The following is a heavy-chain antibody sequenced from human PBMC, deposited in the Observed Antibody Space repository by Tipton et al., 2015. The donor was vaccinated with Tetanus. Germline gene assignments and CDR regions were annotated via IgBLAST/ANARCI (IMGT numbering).Heavy chain of an antibody. D-gene: IGHD5-18*01. CDR2: IDHSGST. Sequence: TLSLTCTVSGASISGYYWNWIRQHPGKGLEWIGYIDHSGSTYYNASLKSRVAISLDTSKIQFSLTLTSVTAADTAVYYCARGYSYGYSYWYFDLWGRGTLVTVSS. V-gene: IGHV4-31*03. J-gene: IGHJ2*01. CDR3: ARGYSYGYSYWYFDL. CDR1: GASISGYY.